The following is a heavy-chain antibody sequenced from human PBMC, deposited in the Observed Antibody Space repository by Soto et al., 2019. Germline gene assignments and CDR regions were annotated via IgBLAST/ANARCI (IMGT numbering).Heavy chain of an antibody. Sequence: PGGSLRLSCAASGFTFSSYGMHWVRQAPGKGLEWVAVIWYDGSNKYYADSVKGRFTISRDNSKNTLYLQMNSLRAEDTAVYYCAREEYYYDSSGYYDYWGQGTLVTVSS. CDR3: AREEYYYDSSGYYDY. J-gene: IGHJ4*02. D-gene: IGHD3-22*01. CDR1: GFTFSSYG. CDR2: IWYDGSNK. V-gene: IGHV3-33*01.